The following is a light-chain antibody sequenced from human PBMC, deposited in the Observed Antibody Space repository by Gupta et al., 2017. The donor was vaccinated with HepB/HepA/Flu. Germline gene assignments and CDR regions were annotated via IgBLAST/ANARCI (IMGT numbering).Light chain of an antibody. Sequence: DIQMTQSPSTLSASVGDRVTITCRASQSISSWLAWYQQKPGQAPKLLIYKASSLESGVPSRFSGSGSGTDFTLTISSLQPDDFATYLCQHYKTYSWTFGQGTKVEIK. J-gene: IGKJ1*01. V-gene: IGKV1-5*03. CDR1: QSISSW. CDR3: QHYKTYSWT. CDR2: KAS.